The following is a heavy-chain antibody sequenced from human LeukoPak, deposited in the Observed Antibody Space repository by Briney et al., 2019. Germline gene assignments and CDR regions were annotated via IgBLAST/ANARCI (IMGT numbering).Heavy chain of an antibody. D-gene: IGHD6-19*01. CDR3: ARDPTGAVAGRANAFDI. CDR2: IYTSGGT. CDR1: GGSFSGYY. V-gene: IGHV4-4*07. Sequence: SETLSLTCAVYGGSFSGYYWSWIRQPAGEGLEWIGRIYTSGGTNYTPSLKSRVTMSVDTSKNQFSLKLSSVTAADTAVYYCARDPTGAVAGRANAFDIWGQGTMVTVSS. J-gene: IGHJ3*02.